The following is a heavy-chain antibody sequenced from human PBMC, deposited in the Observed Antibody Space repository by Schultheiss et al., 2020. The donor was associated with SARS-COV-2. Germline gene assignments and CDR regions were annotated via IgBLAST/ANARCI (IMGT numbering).Heavy chain of an antibody. J-gene: IGHJ6*02. CDR1: GFTFSDAW. CDR3: TTGDLTVADNNYYGLDV. Sequence: GESLKISCEASGFTFSDAWVSWVRQAPGKGLEWVGRTKSKSHGGTADHAAPVKDRFIISRDDSKNTVYLQMNSLKSEDTAVYYCTTGDLTVADNNYYGLDVWGQGTTVTVSS. V-gene: IGHV3-15*01. CDR2: TKSKSHGGTA. D-gene: IGHD2-15*01.